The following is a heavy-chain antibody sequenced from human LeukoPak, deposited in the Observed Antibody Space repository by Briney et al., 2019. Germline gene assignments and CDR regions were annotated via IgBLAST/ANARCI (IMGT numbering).Heavy chain of an antibody. CDR3: AISQDSSSWYNFQH. D-gene: IGHD6-13*01. Sequence: PSETLSLTCTVSGGSISSGGYYWSWIRPHPGKGLEWIGYIYYSGSTYYNPSLKSRVTISVDTSKNQFSLKLSSVTAADTAVYYCAISQDSSSWYNFQHWGQGTLVTVSS. V-gene: IGHV4-31*03. CDR2: IYYSGST. CDR1: GGSISSGGYY. J-gene: IGHJ1*01.